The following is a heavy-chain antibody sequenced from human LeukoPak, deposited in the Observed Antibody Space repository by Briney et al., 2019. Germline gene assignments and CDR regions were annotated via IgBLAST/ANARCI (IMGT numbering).Heavy chain of an antibody. CDR1: GGSISSGDYY. J-gene: IGHJ4*02. D-gene: IGHD6-6*01. Sequence: SQTLSLTCTVSGGSISSGDYYWSWIRQPPGKGLEWIGYIYYSGSTYYNPSLKSRVTISVDTSKNQFSLKLSSVTAADTAVYYCARAEEQLDPFDYWGQGTLVTVSS. CDR2: IYYSGST. V-gene: IGHV4-30-4*08. CDR3: ARAEEQLDPFDY.